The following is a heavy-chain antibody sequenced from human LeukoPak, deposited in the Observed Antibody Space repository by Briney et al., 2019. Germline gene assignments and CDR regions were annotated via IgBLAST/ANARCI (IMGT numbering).Heavy chain of an antibody. CDR3: AKGALGFLDY. D-gene: IGHD3-10*01. CDR1: GFTFSSYW. CDR2: IKQDGSEK. V-gene: IGHV3-7*01. J-gene: IGHJ4*02. Sequence: GGSLRLSCAASGFTFSSYWMSWVRQAPGKGLEWVANIKQDGSEKYYVDSVKGRFTISRDNSKNTLYLQMNSLRAEDTAVYYCAKGALGFLDYWGQGTLVTVSS.